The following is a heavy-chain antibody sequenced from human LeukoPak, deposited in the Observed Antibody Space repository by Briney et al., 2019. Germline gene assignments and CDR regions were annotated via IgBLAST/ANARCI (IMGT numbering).Heavy chain of an antibody. D-gene: IGHD3-10*01. CDR3: ARGSRGDDAFDI. V-gene: IGHV4-39*07. Sequence: SETLSLTCTVSGGSISSSSYYWGWIRQPPGKGLEWIGSIYYSGSTYYNPSLKSRVTISVDTSKNQFSLKLSSVTAADTAVYYCARGSRGDDAFDIWGQGTMVTVSS. CDR1: GGSISSSSYY. J-gene: IGHJ3*02. CDR2: IYYSGST.